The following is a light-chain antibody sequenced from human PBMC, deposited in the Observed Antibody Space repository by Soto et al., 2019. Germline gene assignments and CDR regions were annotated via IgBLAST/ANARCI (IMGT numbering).Light chain of an antibody. Sequence: QSVLTQPASVSGSPGQSITISCTGTSGDIGSYNRVSWYQQHPGKAPKLMISEVNNRPSGVSNRFSGSKSANTASLTISGLQAEDEADYYCTSYTSSTTLYVFGTGTKVTVL. CDR1: SGDIGSYNR. J-gene: IGLJ1*01. CDR3: TSYTSSTTLYV. CDR2: EVN. V-gene: IGLV2-14*01.